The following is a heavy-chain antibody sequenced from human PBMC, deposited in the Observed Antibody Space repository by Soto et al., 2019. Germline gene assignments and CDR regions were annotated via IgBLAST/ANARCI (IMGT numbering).Heavy chain of an antibody. CDR3: ARIRRPAQNYYYYGMDV. CDR2: IDWDDDK. J-gene: IGHJ6*02. CDR1: GFSLSTSGMC. D-gene: IGHD2-2*01. V-gene: IGHV2-70*01. Sequence: SGPTLVNPTQPLTLTCTFSGFSLSTSGMCVSWIRQPPGKALEWLALIDWDDDKYYSTSLKTRLTISKDTSKNQVVLTMTNMDPVDTATYYCARIRRPAQNYYYYGMDVWGQGTTVTVSS.